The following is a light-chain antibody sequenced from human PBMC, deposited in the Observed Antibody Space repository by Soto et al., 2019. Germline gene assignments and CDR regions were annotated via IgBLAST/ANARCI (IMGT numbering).Light chain of an antibody. CDR1: QSIRNY. CDR3: QQSYSTPIT. J-gene: IGKJ5*01. CDR2: AAS. V-gene: IGKV1-39*01. Sequence: DIPMTQSPVSLSASVGDRVTITCRASQSIRNYLNWYQQKPGRAPKLLIYAASSLQSGVPSRFSGSGSGTDFTLTISSLQPEDFATYYCQQSYSTPITFGQGTRLEIK.